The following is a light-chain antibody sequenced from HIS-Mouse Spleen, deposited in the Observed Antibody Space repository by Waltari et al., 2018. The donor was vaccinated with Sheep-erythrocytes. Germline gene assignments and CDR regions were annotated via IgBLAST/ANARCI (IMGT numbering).Light chain of an antibody. CDR3: QQYYNLPLT. V-gene: IGKV1-33*01. CDR2: DAS. Sequence: DIQMTQSPSSLSASVGDRVTITCQASQDISNYLNWYQQKPGKAPKLLIYDASNLETGVPSRFSGSGSGTDFTFTISSLQPEDIATSYCQQYYNLPLTFFGGTKVEIK. J-gene: IGKJ4*01. CDR1: QDISNY.